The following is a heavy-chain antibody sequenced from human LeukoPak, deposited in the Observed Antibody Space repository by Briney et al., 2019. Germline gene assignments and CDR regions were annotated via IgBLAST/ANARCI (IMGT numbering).Heavy chain of an antibody. CDR2: MNPNSGNT. CDR1: GYTFTSYD. V-gene: IGHV1-8*01. CDR3: ARGYSGYDSAYYYYYMDV. Sequence: ASVKVSCKASGYTFTSYDINWVRQATGQGLEWMGWMNPNSGNTGYAQKFQGRVTTTRNTSISTAYMELSSLRSEDTAVYYCARGYSGYDSAYYYYYMDVWGKGTTVTVSS. D-gene: IGHD5-12*01. J-gene: IGHJ6*03.